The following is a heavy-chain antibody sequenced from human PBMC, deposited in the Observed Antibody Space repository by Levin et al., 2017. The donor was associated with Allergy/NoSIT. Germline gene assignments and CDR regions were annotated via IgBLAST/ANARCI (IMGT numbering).Heavy chain of an antibody. CDR2: IYWNDDK. V-gene: IGHV2-5*01. CDR3: AHGTSEYSYGYEWFAP. J-gene: IGHJ5*02. CDR1: GFSLTTRGVG. D-gene: IGHD5-18*01. Sequence: KVSGPTLVKPSQTLTLTCTFSGFSLTTRGVGVGWIRQPPGKALEWLGIIYWNDDKRYSPSLKSRVTITKDTSKNQVVLRMTNMDPVDTGTYFCAHGTSEYSYGYEWFAPWGQGSLVTVSS.